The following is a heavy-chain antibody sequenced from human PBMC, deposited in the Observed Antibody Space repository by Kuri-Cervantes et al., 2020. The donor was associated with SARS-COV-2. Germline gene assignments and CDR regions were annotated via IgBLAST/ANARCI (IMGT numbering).Heavy chain of an antibody. CDR2: IYYSGST. V-gene: IGHV4-39*07. D-gene: IGHD2-2*01. CDR3: ARGLVPAAVPPDTVPRALYGMDV. CDR1: GGSISRSSYY. Sequence: SETLSLTCTVSGGSISRSSYYWGWIRQPPGKGLEWIGSIYYSGSTNYNPSLKSRFTISVDTSKNQFSLKLSYVTAADTAVYYCARGLVPAAVPPDTVPRALYGMDVWGQGTTVTVSS. J-gene: IGHJ6*02.